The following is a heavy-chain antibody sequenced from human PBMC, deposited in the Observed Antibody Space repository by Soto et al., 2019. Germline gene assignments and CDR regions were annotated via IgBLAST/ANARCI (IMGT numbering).Heavy chain of an antibody. CDR3: ARYGTLATTGFGVLDI. CDR2: IYYTGST. D-gene: IGHD4-17*01. V-gene: IGHV4-59*08. Sequence: SETLSLTCTVSGGSISSYYGSWIRQPPGKGLEWIGYIYYTGSTNYNPSLKSRVTISVDTSKNQFSLKLNSVTAAGTAVYYCARYGTLATTGFGVLDIWGPGTLVTVSS. J-gene: IGHJ3*02. CDR1: GGSISSYY.